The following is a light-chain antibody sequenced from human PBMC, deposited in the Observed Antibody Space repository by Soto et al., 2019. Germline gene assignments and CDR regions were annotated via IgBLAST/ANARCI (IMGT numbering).Light chain of an antibody. J-gene: IGKJ3*01. Sequence: EIVMTQSPATLSVSPGERATLSCRASQSIRNRLAWYQQKPGQAPRLLIYDASTRATGIPARFSGSGSETKFTLTISSLQSEDFAVYYCQHYSNWPPCTFGPGTKVDIK. CDR1: QSIRNR. V-gene: IGKV3-15*01. CDR2: DAS. CDR3: QHYSNWPPCT.